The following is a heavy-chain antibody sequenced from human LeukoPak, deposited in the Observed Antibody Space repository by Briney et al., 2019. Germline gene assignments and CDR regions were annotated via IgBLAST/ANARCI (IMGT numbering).Heavy chain of an antibody. CDR1: GGTLRSYA. J-gene: IGHJ4*02. CDR3: AKSGTYSTGWYYFDY. CDR2: IIPMYGTT. D-gene: IGHD6-19*01. Sequence: ASVKVSCKASGGTLRSYAITWVRQAPGQGLEWMGMIIPMYGTTSYAQRFQGRVTITTDESTSTAYMELSSLRSEDTAVYYCAKSGTYSTGWYYFDYWGQGTLVTVSS. V-gene: IGHV1-69*05.